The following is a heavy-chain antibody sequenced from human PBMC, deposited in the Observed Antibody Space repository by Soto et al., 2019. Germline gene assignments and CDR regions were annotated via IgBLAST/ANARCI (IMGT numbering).Heavy chain of an antibody. CDR1: GGSFSGYY. V-gene: IGHV4-34*01. Sequence: PSETLSLARAVHGGSFSGYYWSWIRQSPGKGLEWIGEINHRGTANYNPSLKSRVTISIDTSKNQFSLKVSSVTAADTAVYYCARGGNFDWLLRDHYWSYVDVLGSGTTVTVSS. J-gene: IGHJ6*03. CDR3: ARGGNFDWLLRDHYWSYVDV. CDR2: INHRGTA. D-gene: IGHD3-9*01.